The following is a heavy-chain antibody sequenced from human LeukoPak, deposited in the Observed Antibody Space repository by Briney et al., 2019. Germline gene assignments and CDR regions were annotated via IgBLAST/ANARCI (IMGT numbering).Heavy chain of an antibody. D-gene: IGHD2-2*01. CDR3: ARWNVVVPAASHDAFGI. V-gene: IGHV4-4*02. J-gene: IGHJ3*02. CDR1: GDSISSSNW. Sequence: SGTLSLTCAASGDSISSSNWWSWVRQPPGKGLEWIGEIYHSGSTNYNPSLKSRVTISVDKSKNQFSLKLSSVTAADTAVYYCARWNVVVPAASHDAFGIWGQGTMVTVSS. CDR2: IYHSGST.